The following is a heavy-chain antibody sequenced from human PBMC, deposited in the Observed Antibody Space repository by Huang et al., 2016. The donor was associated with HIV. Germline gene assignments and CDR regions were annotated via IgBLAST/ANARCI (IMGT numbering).Heavy chain of an antibody. D-gene: IGHD3-22*01. V-gene: IGHV3-74*01. CDR3: TRDPRIQSWLNFFDY. CDR1: GFSISSYW. CDR2: INSDGSST. Sequence: EVQRVESGGGLVQPGGSLRLSCAASGFSISSYWMHWVRQAPGKGLVWVSRINSDGSSTRYAYSVKGRFTISRDNAKNTLYLQMNSLRAEDTAVYYCTRDPRIQSWLNFFDYWGQGTLVSVSS. J-gene: IGHJ4*02.